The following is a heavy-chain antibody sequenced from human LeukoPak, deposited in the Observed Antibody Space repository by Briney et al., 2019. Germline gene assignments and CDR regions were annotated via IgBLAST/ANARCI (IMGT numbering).Heavy chain of an antibody. Sequence: GGSLRLSCAASGFTFDDYAMHWVRQAPGKGLEWVSGISWNSGSIGYADSVKGRFTISRDNAKNSLYLQMNSLRAEDTALYYCAKDRSPRRGNSYDLQSWGQGTLVTVSS. CDR1: GFTFDDYA. J-gene: IGHJ4*02. CDR2: ISWNSGSI. CDR3: AKDRSPRRGNSYDLQS. D-gene: IGHD5-18*01. V-gene: IGHV3-9*01.